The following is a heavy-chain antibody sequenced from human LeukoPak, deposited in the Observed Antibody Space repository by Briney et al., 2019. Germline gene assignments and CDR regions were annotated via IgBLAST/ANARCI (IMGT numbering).Heavy chain of an antibody. CDR2: ISGSGGST. J-gene: IGHJ4*02. CDR1: GFTFSSYA. CDR3: AKPLNYDILTGYDY. V-gene: IGHV3-23*01. Sequence: GGSLRLSCAASGFTFSSYAMSWVRQAPGKGLEWVSAISGSGGSTYYADSVKGRFTISRDNSKNTLYLQMNSLRAADTAVYYCAKPLNYDILTGYDYWGQGTLVTVSS. D-gene: IGHD3-9*01.